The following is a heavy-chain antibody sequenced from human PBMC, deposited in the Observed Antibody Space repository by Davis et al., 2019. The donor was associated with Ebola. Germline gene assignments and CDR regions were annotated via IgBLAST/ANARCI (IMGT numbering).Heavy chain of an antibody. D-gene: IGHD4-23*01. Sequence: SETLSLTCTVSGGSISSYYWSWIRQPPGKGLEWIGEINHSGSTNYNPSLKSRVTISVDRSKNQFSLKLSSVTAADTAVYYCARNQTTVVTGWFDPWGQGTLVTVSS. CDR3: ARNQTTVVTGWFDP. V-gene: IGHV4-34*01. CDR2: INHSGST. CDR1: GGSISSYY. J-gene: IGHJ5*02.